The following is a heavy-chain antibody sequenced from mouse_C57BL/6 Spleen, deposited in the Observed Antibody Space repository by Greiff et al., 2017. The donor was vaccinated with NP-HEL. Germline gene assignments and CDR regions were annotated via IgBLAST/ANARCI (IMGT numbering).Heavy chain of an antibody. J-gene: IGHJ2*01. CDR1: GFTFSDYY. Sequence: EVKLVESGGGLVQPGGSLKLSCAASGFTFSDYYMYWVRQTPEKRLEWVAYISNGGGSTYYPDTVKGRFTISRDNAKNTLYLQMSRLKSEDTAMYYCARQSGGYYFDYWGQGTTLTVSS. V-gene: IGHV5-12*01. CDR3: ARQSGGYYFDY. CDR2: ISNGGGST.